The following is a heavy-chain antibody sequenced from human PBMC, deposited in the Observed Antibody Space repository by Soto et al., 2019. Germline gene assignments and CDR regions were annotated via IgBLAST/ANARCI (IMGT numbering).Heavy chain of an antibody. CDR3: ARSPKPYYCDSSGYYSAFDI. CDR1: GGTFSSYA. J-gene: IGHJ3*02. D-gene: IGHD3-22*01. CDR2: IIPIFGTA. Sequence: ASVKGSCKASGGTFSSYAISWVRQAPGQGLEWMGGIIPIFGTANYAQKFQGRVTITADESTSTAYMELSSLRSEDTAVYYCARSPKPYYCDSSGYYSAFDIWGQGTMVTVSS. V-gene: IGHV1-69*13.